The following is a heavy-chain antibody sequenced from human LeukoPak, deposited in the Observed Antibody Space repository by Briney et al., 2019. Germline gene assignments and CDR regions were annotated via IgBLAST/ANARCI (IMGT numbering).Heavy chain of an antibody. D-gene: IGHD5-24*01. CDR3: ARRGDGYNYDAFDI. J-gene: IGHJ3*02. Sequence: GGSLRLSCAASGFTFSSYGMHWVRRAPGKGLEWVAVISYDGSNKYYADSVKGRFTISRDNSKNTLYLQMNSLRAEDTAVYYCARRGDGYNYDAFDIWGQGTMVTVSS. CDR2: ISYDGSNK. CDR1: GFTFSSYG. V-gene: IGHV3-30*03.